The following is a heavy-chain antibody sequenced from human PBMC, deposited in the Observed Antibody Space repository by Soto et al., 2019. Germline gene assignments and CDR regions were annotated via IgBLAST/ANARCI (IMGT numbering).Heavy chain of an antibody. J-gene: IGHJ4*02. CDR1: GGSFSGYY. CDR3: ARWKQYYGSGSYYMANFDY. CDR2: INHSGST. D-gene: IGHD3-10*01. Sequence: SETLSLTCAVYGGSFSGYYWSWIRQTPGEGLEWIGEINHSGSTNYNPSLKSRVTISVDTSKNQFSLKLSSVTTADTAVYYCARWKQYYGSGSYYMANFDYWGQGTLVTVSS. V-gene: IGHV4-34*01.